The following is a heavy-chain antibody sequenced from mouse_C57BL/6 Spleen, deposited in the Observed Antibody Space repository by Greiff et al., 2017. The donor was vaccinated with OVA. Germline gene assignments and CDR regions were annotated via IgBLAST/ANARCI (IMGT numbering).Heavy chain of an antibody. CDR2: IYPGDGDT. J-gene: IGHJ2*01. V-gene: IGHV1-80*01. D-gene: IGHD2-1*01. CDR3: ASYGNYDVVFDY. Sequence: QVQLQQSGAELVKPGASVKISCKASGYAFSSYWMNWVKQRPGKGLEWIGQIYPGDGDTNYNGKFKGKATLTADKSSSTAYMQLSSLTSEDSAVYFCASYGNYDVVFDYWGQGTTLTVSS. CDR1: GYAFSSYW.